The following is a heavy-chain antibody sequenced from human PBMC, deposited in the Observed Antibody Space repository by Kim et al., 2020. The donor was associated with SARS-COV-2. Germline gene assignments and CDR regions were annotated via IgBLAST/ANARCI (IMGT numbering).Heavy chain of an antibody. CDR1: GYTFTSYD. CDR3: ARGGSAYYYDSRQNWFDP. D-gene: IGHD3-22*01. J-gene: IGHJ5*02. CDR2: INPNSGNT. V-gene: IGHV1-8*01. Sequence: ASVKVSCKASGYTFTSYDINWVRQATGQGLEWMGWINPNSGNTGYAQKFQGRVTMTKNTSISTAYMELSSLTSEDTAVYYCARGGSAYYYDSRQNWFDPWGQGTLVTVS.